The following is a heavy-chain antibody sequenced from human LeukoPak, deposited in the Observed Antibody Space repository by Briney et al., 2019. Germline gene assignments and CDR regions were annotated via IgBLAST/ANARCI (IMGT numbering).Heavy chain of an antibody. CDR1: GYTFTSYA. D-gene: IGHD6-13*01. Sequence: ASVKVSCKASGYTFTSYAMNWVRQAPGQGLEWMGWISTNTGNPTYAQGFTGRFVFSLDTSVSTAYLQISSLKAEDTAVYYCARDGYSSSWYLARRWFDPWGQGTLVTVSS. V-gene: IGHV7-4-1*02. CDR3: ARDGYSSSWYLARRWFDP. J-gene: IGHJ5*02. CDR2: ISTNTGNP.